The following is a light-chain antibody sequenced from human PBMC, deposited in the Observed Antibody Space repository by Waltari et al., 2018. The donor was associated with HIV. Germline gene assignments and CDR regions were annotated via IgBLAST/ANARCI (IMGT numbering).Light chain of an antibody. CDR2: DAS. V-gene: IGKV3-15*01. CDR3: QQYNNWLT. J-gene: IGKJ4*01. CDR1: QSVSNK. Sequence: IVMTQSPATLSVSPGERPTLSCRAGQSVSNKLAWYQQKAGQAPRLLIYDASTRATGVPARFSGSGSGTDFTLTISSLQSGDFAIYYCQQYNNWLTFGGGTKVEIK.